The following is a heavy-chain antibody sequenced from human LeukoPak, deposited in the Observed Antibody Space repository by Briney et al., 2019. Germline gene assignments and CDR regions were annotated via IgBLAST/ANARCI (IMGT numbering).Heavy chain of an antibody. V-gene: IGHV4-59*08. D-gene: IGHD4-23*01. Sequence: SETLSLTCTVSGGSITSHYWTWIRQPPGKGLEWIGYISYRGDTHYNSSLKNRVTISVDSSKTQFSLNLTSVTAADTAVYYCARVGYGGNLRPYYFDYWGQGTLVTVSS. J-gene: IGHJ4*02. CDR1: GGSITSHY. CDR3: ARVGYGGNLRPYYFDY. CDR2: ISYRGDT.